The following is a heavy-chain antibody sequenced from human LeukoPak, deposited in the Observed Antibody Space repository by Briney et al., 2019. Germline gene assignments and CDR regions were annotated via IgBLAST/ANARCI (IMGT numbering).Heavy chain of an antibody. CDR3: ASRSGSYFLN. Sequence: GGSLRLSCAASGFIVSYSYMSWVRQAPGKGLEWVAFISTGSHYIYYADSVKGRFTISRDNAKNSLYLQMNSLRAEDTAVYYCASRSGSYFLNWGQGALVTVSS. D-gene: IGHD1-26*01. CDR1: GFIVSYSY. V-gene: IGHV3-11*06. CDR2: ISTGSHYI. J-gene: IGHJ4*02.